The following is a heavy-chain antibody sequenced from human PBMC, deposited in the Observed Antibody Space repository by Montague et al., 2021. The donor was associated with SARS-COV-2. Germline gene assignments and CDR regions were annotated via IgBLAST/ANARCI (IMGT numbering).Heavy chain of an antibody. CDR3: AGDCPRGGDCYCDY. CDR2: IWYDGSNK. CDR1: GFPFSNYG. J-gene: IGHJ4*02. Sequence: SWRLSCDASGFPFSNYGMHLFRQAPGKGLEWVAVIWYDGSNKYYSDSVKGRFTISRDNSKNTLYLQMNSLRAEDTAVYYCAGDCPRGGDCYCDYWGQGTLVSVAS. D-gene: IGHD2-21*02. V-gene: IGHV3-33*01.